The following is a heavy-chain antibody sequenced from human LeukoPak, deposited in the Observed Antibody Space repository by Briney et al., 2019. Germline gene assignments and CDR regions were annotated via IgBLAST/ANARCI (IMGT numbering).Heavy chain of an antibody. CDR1: GFTFRSYA. CDR3: RSHRRILYYKKRGGGYGY. J-gene: IGHJ4*01. Sequence: PGESLRLSCEISGFTFRSYAMTWVRQAPGKGLEWVAGISSNGGSTYYADSVKGRFTISRSNSRDTLYLQMNTLRAEDTAAYHCRSHRRILYYKKRGGGYGYWGQGTLVTVSS. CDR2: ISSNGGST. V-gene: IGHV3-23*01. D-gene: IGHD2-8*01.